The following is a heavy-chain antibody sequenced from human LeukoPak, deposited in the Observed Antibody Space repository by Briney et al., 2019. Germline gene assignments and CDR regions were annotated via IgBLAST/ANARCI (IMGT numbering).Heavy chain of an antibody. CDR3: ARRSSAWYALDI. J-gene: IGHJ3*02. CDR2: ISAGGSIT. CDR1: GFMFSSHE. Sequence: GGSLRLSCEASGFMFSSHEVNWVRQPPGRGLEWISYISAGGSITYYAASVKGRFTISRDNAKSSLYLQMINLRVEDTALYYCARRSSAWYALDIWGQGTMVSVSP. D-gene: IGHD2-15*01. V-gene: IGHV3-48*03.